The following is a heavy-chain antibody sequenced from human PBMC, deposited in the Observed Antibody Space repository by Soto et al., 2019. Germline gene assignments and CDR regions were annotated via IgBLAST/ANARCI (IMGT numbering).Heavy chain of an antibody. Sequence: FETLSLTCAVYGGSFSGYYWSWIRQPPGKGLEWIGEINHSGSTNYNPSLKSRVTISVDTSKNQLSLKLSSVTAADTAVYYCARAGLIAAPRDFDYWGQGTLVTVSS. CDR1: GGSFSGYY. D-gene: IGHD6-13*01. V-gene: IGHV4-34*01. CDR3: ARAGLIAAPRDFDY. J-gene: IGHJ4*02. CDR2: INHSGST.